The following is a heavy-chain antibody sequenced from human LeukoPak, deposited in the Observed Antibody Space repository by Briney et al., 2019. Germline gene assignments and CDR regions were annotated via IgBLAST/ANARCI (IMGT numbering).Heavy chain of an antibody. J-gene: IGHJ4*02. Sequence: GSSVKVSCKASGGTFSSYAISWVRQAPGQGLEWMGRIIPILGIANYAQKFQGRVTITADKSTSTAYMELSSLRSEDMAVYYCARESYCSSTSCYAAFDYWGQGTLVTVSS. CDR2: IIPILGIA. CDR3: ARESYCSSTSCYAAFDY. D-gene: IGHD2-2*01. V-gene: IGHV1-69*04. CDR1: GGTFSSYA.